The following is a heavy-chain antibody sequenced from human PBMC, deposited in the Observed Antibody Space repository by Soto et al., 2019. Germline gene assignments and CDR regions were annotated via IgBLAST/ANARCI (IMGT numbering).Heavy chain of an antibody. Sequence: GGSLRLSCAASGFTFSSHGMHWVRQAPGKGLEWVAVIWYDGSNKYYADSVKGRFTISRDNSKNTLYLQMNSLRAEDTAVYYCARDGVGYYDSSGYYSPRGEQFDYWGQGTLVTVSS. J-gene: IGHJ4*02. V-gene: IGHV3-33*01. CDR3: ARDGVGYYDSSGYYSPRGEQFDY. CDR1: GFTFSSHG. CDR2: IWYDGSNK. D-gene: IGHD3-22*01.